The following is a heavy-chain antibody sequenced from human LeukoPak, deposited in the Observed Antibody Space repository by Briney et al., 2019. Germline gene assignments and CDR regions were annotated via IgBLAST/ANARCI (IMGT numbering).Heavy chain of an antibody. CDR2: INHSGST. CDR1: GGSFSGYY. V-gene: IGHV4-34*01. CDR3: AREVGHRGARWFDP. J-gene: IGHJ5*02. D-gene: IGHD1-26*01. Sequence: PSETLSLTCAVYGGSFSGYYWSWIRQPPGKGLEWIGEINHSGSTNYNPSLKSRVTISVDTSKNQFSLKLSSVTAADTAVYYCAREVGHRGARWFDPWGQGTLVTVSS.